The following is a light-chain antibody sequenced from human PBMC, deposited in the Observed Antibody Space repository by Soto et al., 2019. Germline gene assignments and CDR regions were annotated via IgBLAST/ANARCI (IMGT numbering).Light chain of an antibody. CDR1: SSNIGGNA. J-gene: IGLJ2*01. CDR2: TNN. CDR3: AAWDDSLNGPV. V-gene: IGLV1-44*01. Sequence: QSVLTQPPSASGTPGQRVTISCSGSSSNIGGNAVNWYQQIPGTAPKLLIYTNNQRPSGVPDRFSGSKSGTSASLAISGLQSEDDADYYCAAWDDSLNGPVFGGGTKLTVL.